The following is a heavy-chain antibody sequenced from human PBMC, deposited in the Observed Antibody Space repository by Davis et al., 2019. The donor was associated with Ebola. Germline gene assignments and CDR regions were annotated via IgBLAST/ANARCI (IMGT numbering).Heavy chain of an antibody. CDR3: ARVTTVDYLV. D-gene: IGHD4-11*01. V-gene: IGHV1-18*01. Sequence: AASVKVSCKASGYTFTSYGISWVRQAPGQGLEWMGWISAYNGNTNYAQKPQGRVTMTTDTSTSTAYMELSSLRSEDTAVYYCARVTTVDYLVWGRGTLVTVSS. J-gene: IGHJ2*01. CDR2: ISAYNGNT. CDR1: GYTFTSYG.